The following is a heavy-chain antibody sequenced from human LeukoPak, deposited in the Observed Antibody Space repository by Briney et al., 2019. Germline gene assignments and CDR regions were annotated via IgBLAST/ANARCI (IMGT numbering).Heavy chain of an antibody. Sequence: SETLSLTCTVSGGSISSYYWSWIRPPPGKGLEWIGYIYTSGSTNYNPSLKSRVTISVDTSKNQFSLKLSSVTAADTAVYYCARRPYSSSWYFDYWGQGTLVTVSS. J-gene: IGHJ4*02. V-gene: IGHV4-4*09. D-gene: IGHD6-13*01. CDR2: IYTSGST. CDR1: GGSISSYY. CDR3: ARRPYSSSWYFDY.